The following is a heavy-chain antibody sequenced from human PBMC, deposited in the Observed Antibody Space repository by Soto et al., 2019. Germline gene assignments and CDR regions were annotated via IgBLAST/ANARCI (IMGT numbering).Heavy chain of an antibody. CDR2: ISYDGSNK. Sequence: GGSLRLSCAASGFTFSSYAMHWVRQAPGKGLEWVAVISYDGSNKYYADSVKGRFTISRDNSKNTLYLQMNSLRAEDTAVYYCARVRGGIAADYYFDYWGQGTLVTVSS. D-gene: IGHD6-13*01. J-gene: IGHJ4*02. CDR3: ARVRGGIAADYYFDY. V-gene: IGHV3-30-3*01. CDR1: GFTFSSYA.